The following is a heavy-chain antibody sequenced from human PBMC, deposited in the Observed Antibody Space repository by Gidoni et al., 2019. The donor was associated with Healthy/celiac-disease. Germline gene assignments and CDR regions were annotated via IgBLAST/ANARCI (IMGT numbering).Heavy chain of an antibody. D-gene: IGHD3-10*01. J-gene: IGHJ4*02. CDR1: GGSFSGYY. V-gene: IGHV4-34*01. CDR2: INNSGST. Sequence: QVQLQQWGAGLLKPSETLSLTCAVDGGSFSGYYCSWTRQPPGKGLEWIGEINNSGSTNYNPSLKSRVTISVDTSKNQFSLKLSSVTAADTAVYYCARGEDYYGSGSYYRLRQYYFDYWGQGTLVTVSS. CDR3: ARGEDYYGSGSYYRLRQYYFDY.